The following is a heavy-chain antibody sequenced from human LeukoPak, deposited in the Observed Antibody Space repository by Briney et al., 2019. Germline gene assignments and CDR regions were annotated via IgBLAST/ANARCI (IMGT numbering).Heavy chain of an antibody. Sequence: ASVKVSCKASGYTFTSYDINWVRQATGQGLEWMGWMNPNSGNTGYAQKFQGRVTMTRNTSISTAYMELSSLRSEDTAVYYCARSSRGMVRGVIIPPFGYWGQGTLVTVSS. CDR1: GYTFTSYD. D-gene: IGHD3-10*01. V-gene: IGHV1-8*01. CDR3: ARSSRGMVRGVIIPPFGY. CDR2: MNPNSGNT. J-gene: IGHJ4*02.